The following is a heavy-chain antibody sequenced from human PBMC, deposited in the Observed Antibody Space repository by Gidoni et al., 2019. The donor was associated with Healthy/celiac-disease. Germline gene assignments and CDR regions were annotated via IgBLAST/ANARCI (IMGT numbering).Heavy chain of an antibody. Sequence: QVQLVESGGGVVQPGRSLRLSCAASGVTFSSYAMHWVRQAPGKGLEWVSVISYDGSNKYYADSVKGRFPISRDNSKNTLYLQMNSLRAEDTAVYYCARGNGSSSWNFDYWGQGTLVTVSS. J-gene: IGHJ4*02. V-gene: IGHV3-30-3*01. CDR2: ISYDGSNK. CDR1: GVTFSSYA. D-gene: IGHD6-13*01. CDR3: ARGNGSSSWNFDY.